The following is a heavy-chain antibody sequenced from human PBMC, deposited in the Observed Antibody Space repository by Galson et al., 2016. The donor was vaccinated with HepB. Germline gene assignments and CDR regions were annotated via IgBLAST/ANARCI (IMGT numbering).Heavy chain of an antibody. CDR1: GGTFKRFA. J-gene: IGHJ6*03. V-gene: IGHV1-69*13. CDR2: IIPIFGTA. CDR3: ASNPYYYDYMDV. Sequence: SVKVSCKASGGTFKRFAFSWVRQAPGQGLEWLGGIIPIFGTANYTQRFQGRVTITADESTSTVYMELSRLSSEDTAVYFCASNPYYYDYMDVWGKGTTVTVSS.